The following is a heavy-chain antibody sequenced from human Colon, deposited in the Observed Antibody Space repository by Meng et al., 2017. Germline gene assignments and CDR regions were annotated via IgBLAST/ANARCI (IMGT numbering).Heavy chain of an antibody. CDR3: VRHQNGGTYPLDY. V-gene: IGHV4-59*08. D-gene: IGHD3-16*02. Sequence: QGQLQESGPGLVKPSETLSLTSAVSCGSISTYYWSWIRQPPGKGLEWIGNNYYSGSTNYNPSLASRVTISVDSSKNQFSLKLSSVTAADTAVYYCVRHQNGGTYPLDYWGQGTLVTVSS. CDR2: NYYSGST. J-gene: IGHJ4*02. CDR1: CGSISTYY.